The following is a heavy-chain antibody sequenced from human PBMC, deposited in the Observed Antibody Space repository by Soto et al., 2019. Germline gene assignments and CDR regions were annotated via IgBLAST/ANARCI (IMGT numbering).Heavy chain of an antibody. CDR1: GFTFSSYA. Sequence: PGGSLRLSCAASGFTFSSYAMHWVRQAPGKGLEWVAVISYDGSNKYYADSVKGRFTISRDNSKNTLYLQMNSLRAEDTAVYYCARTWSDYEDYYYYGMDVWGQGTTVTVSS. D-gene: IGHD5-12*01. V-gene: IGHV3-30-3*01. J-gene: IGHJ6*02. CDR2: ISYDGSNK. CDR3: ARTWSDYEDYYYYGMDV.